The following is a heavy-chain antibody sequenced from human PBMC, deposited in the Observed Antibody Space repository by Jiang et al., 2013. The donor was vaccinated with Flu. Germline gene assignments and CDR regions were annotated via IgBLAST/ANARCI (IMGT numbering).Heavy chain of an antibody. CDR3: ATDLDSSGYFNFDY. D-gene: IGHD3-22*01. J-gene: IGHJ4*02. Sequence: GGGVVRPGRSLRLSCVDSGFTFSSYAMHWVRQAPGKGLEWVAIISYDGSNKYYADSVKGRFTISRDNSQNTLYPQMNGLRAEDTAVYYCATDLDSSGYFNFDYWGQGTLVTVSS. V-gene: IGHV3-30*04. CDR1: GFTFSSYA. CDR2: ISYDGSNK.